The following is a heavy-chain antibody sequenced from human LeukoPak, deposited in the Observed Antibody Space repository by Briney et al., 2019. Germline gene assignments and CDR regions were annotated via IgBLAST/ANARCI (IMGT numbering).Heavy chain of an antibody. CDR2: ITGGSNTI. CDR3: ARDRMGGSFDY. CDR1: GFTFDTYG. D-gene: IGHD2-15*01. J-gene: IGHJ4*02. Sequence: GGSLRLSCAASGFTFDTYGMNWVRQAPGKGLEWVSFITGGSNTIYYADSVKGRFTTSRDNAKNSLYLQMNSLRVEDTAVYYCARDRMGGSFDYWGQGTLVTVSS. V-gene: IGHV3-48*01.